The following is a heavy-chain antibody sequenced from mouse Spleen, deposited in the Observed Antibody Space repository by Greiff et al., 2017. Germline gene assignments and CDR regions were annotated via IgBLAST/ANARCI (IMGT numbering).Heavy chain of an antibody. CDR3: TTKTPIYYGYSYWYFDV. CDR1: GFNIKDYY. D-gene: IGHD2-2*01. J-gene: IGHJ1*03. V-gene: IGHV14-1*01. CDR2: IDPEDGDT. Sequence: VQLQQSGAELVRPGASVKLSCTASGFNIKDYYMHWVKQRPEQGLEWIGRIDPEDGDTEYAPKFQGKATMTADTSSNTAYLQLSSLTSEDTAVYYCTTKTPIYYGYSYWYFDVWGTGTTVTVSS.